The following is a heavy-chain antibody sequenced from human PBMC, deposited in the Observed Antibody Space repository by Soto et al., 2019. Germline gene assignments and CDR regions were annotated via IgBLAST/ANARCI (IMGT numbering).Heavy chain of an antibody. V-gene: IGHV3-49*03. CDR2: IRSKAYGGTT. Sequence: GGSLRLSCTASGFTFGDYARSWFRQAPGKGLEWVGFIRSKAYGGTTEYAASVKGRFTISRDDSKSIAYLQMNSLKTEDTAVYYCTRDFDFWSGYSSNYFDYWGQGTLVTVSS. CDR3: TRDFDFWSGYSSNYFDY. J-gene: IGHJ4*02. D-gene: IGHD3-3*01. CDR1: GFTFGDYA.